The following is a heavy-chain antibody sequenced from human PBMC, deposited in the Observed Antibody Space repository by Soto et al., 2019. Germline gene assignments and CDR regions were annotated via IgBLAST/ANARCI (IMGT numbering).Heavy chain of an antibody. Sequence: SETLSLTCNVSGGYISTYYWSWIQQPAGKGLEWIGRIHAGGNTDYNPSLKSRVTMSVDTSKNQFSLRLTSLTAADTAVYYCARTPGWYFDVWGQGTLVTVS. V-gene: IGHV4-4*07. CDR3: ARTPGWYFDV. D-gene: IGHD6-19*01. J-gene: IGHJ4*02. CDR2: IHAGGNT. CDR1: GGYISTYY.